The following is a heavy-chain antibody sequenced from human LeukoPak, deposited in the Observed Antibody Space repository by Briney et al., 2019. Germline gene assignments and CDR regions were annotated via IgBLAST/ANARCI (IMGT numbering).Heavy chain of an antibody. D-gene: IGHD3-10*01. V-gene: IGHV4-34*01. CDR2: INHSGST. J-gene: IGHJ6*02. CDR1: GGSFSGYY. CDR3: ARAPLLWFGELSPPNYYYYYGMDV. Sequence: SETLSLTCAVYGGSFSGYYWSWIRQPPGKGLEWIGEINHSGSTNYNPSLKSRVTISVDTSKNQFSLKLSSVTAADTAVYYCARAPLLWFGELSPPNYYYYYGMDVWGQGTTVTVSS.